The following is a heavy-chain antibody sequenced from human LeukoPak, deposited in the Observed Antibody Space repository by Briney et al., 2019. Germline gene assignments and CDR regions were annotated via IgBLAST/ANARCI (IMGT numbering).Heavy chain of an antibody. V-gene: IGHV1-18*04. J-gene: IGHJ4*02. D-gene: IGHD2-2*01. CDR2: ISAYNGNT. CDR3: ARDLVLSPSYCSSTSCYVPHFDY. CDR1: GYTFTSYG. Sequence: ASVKVSCKASGYTFTSYGISWVRQAPGQGLEWMGWISAYNGNTNHAQKLQGRVTMTTDTSTSTAYMELRSLRSDDTAVYYCARDLVLSPSYCSSTSCYVPHFDYWGQGTLVTVSS.